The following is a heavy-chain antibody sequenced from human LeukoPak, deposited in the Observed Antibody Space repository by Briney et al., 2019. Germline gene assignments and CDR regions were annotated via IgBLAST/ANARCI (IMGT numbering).Heavy chain of an antibody. J-gene: IGHJ4*02. V-gene: IGHV5-51*01. CDR2: IQPGHSET. Sequence: GESLKISCKASGYSFTTSWIGWVRQMPGKGLEWMGIIQPGHSETIYNPSFQGQVTISADRSINTAYLQWSSLKASDTAMYYCARTGYGSGIPDYWGQGTLVTVSS. D-gene: IGHD3-10*01. CDR3: ARTGYGSGIPDY. CDR1: GYSFTTSW.